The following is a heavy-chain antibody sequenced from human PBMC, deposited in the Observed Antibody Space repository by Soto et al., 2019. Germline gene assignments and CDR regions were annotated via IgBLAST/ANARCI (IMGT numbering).Heavy chain of an antibody. Sequence: QVQLQESGPGLVKPSQTLSLTCTVSGGSISSGGYYWSWIGQHPGKGLEWIGYIYYSGSTYYNPSLKSRVTISADTSKNQFSLKLSSVTAADTAVYYCALRLGDPGRLYFDYWGQGTLVTVSS. CDR2: IYYSGST. V-gene: IGHV4-31*03. J-gene: IGHJ4*02. CDR3: ALRLGDPGRLYFDY. CDR1: GGSISSGGYY. D-gene: IGHD3-16*01.